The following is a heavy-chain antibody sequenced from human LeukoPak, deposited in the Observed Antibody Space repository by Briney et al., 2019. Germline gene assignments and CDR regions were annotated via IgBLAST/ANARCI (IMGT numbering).Heavy chain of an antibody. V-gene: IGHV3-30*18. Sequence: PGGSLRLSCAASGFTFSSYGMHRVRQAPGKGLEWVAVISSDGSNKYYADSVKGRFTISSDNSKNTLYLPRNSLRAEDTAVYYCAKEDYGDYAGANNCFVPWGQGTLGTVSS. CDR2: ISSDGSNK. D-gene: IGHD4-17*01. J-gene: IGHJ5*02. CDR1: GFTFSSYG. CDR3: AKEDYGDYAGANNCFVP.